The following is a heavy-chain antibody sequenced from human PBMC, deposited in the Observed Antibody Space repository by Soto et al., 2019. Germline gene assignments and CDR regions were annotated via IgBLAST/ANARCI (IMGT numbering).Heavy chain of an antibody. D-gene: IGHD1-26*01. CDR1: AYTFTSYD. CDR3: ARGGGTYSLDY. Sequence: GASVKVSCKAAAYTFTSYDINWVRQATGQDFEWMGWMNPNSGNTGNARRFQGRVTMTSNTSISTAYLELRSLRSEDTAVYYCARGGGTYSLDYWGQGTLVTVSS. V-gene: IGHV1-8*01. CDR2: MNPNSGNT. J-gene: IGHJ4*02.